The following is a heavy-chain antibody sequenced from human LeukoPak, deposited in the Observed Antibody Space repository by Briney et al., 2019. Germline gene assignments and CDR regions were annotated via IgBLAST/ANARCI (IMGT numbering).Heavy chain of an antibody. CDR3: AHRLPSGSTVDFGYFYH. D-gene: IGHD3-3*01. J-gene: IGHJ4*02. V-gene: IGHV2-5*02. CDR2: GYWDDDK. CDR1: GFALSTRGVG. Sequence: SGPTLVNLTQTLTLTCTFSGFALSTRGVGVCWIRQPPGKALEWLTVGYWDDDKRYRPSLRSRLTITKDTSKNQVVLTMTNIDPVQTATYYCAHRLPSGSTVDFGYFYHWGQGTLVTVSS.